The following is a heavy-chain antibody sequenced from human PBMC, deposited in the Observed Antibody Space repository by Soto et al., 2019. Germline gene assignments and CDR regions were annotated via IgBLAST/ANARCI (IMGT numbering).Heavy chain of an antibody. J-gene: IGHJ4*02. V-gene: IGHV3-30*01. CDR1: GFTFSSYA. D-gene: IGHD3-10*02. CDR2: IGSDGTHR. CDR3: ARDSRVDVPDYFDN. Sequence: LRLSCVASGFTFSSYAMNWIRQAPGKGLEWVAVIGSDGTHRYYGDSVQGRFTISRDTSQNMVFLQMDRLTAEDTALYYCARDSRVDVPDYFDNWGQGTLVTVSS.